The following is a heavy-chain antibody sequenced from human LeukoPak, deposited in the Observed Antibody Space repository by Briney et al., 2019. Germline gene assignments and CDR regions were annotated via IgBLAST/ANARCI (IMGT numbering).Heavy chain of an antibody. J-gene: IGHJ4*02. V-gene: IGHV3-74*01. CDR3: ASVFES. Sequence: GGSLRLSCAASGFTFSSYWMHWVRQAPGKGLVWVSRINSDGTGTYYADSVKGRFTISRDNAKNTVYLQMNSLSAEDTAVYYCASVFESWGQGFLVTVSS. CDR1: GFTFSSYW. CDR2: INSDGTGT.